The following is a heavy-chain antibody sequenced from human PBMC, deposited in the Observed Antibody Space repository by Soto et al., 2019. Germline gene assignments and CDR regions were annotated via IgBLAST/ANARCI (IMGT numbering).Heavy chain of an antibody. Sequence: GGSLRLSCAASGFTFSSYSMNWVRQAPGKGLEWVSSISSSSSYIYYADSVKGRFTISRDNAKNSLYLQMNSLRAEDTAVYYCARDSLTTVTTFEVGGGSDYWGQGTLVTVSS. V-gene: IGHV3-21*01. CDR2: ISSSSSYI. D-gene: IGHD4-17*01. CDR1: GFTFSSYS. CDR3: ARDSLTTVTTFEVGGGSDY. J-gene: IGHJ4*02.